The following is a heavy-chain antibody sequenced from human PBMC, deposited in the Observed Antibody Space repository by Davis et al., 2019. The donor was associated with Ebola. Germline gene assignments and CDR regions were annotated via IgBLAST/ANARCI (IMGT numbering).Heavy chain of an antibody. J-gene: IGHJ5*02. D-gene: IGHD3-10*01. CDR3: ARSGPMVRGNWFDP. CDR1: GFTFSSYA. Sequence: GESLKISCAASGFTFSSYAMHWVRQAPGKGLEWVAVISYDGSNKYYADSVKGRFTISRDNSKNTLYLQMNSLRAEDTAVYYCARSGPMVRGNWFDPWGQGTLVTVSS. V-gene: IGHV3-30*04. CDR2: ISYDGSNK.